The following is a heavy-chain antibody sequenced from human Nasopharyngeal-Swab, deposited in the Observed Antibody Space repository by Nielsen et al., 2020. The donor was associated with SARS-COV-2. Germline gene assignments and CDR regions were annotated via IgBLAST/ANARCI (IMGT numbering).Heavy chain of an antibody. Sequence: SETLSLTCTVPGGSISSSSYYWVWIRQPPGKGLEWIGSIYYSGSTYYNPSLKSRVTISVDTSKNQFSLKLSSVTAADTAVYYCARKRGSGSYWDYYYYAMDVWGQGTTVTVSS. CDR1: GGSISSSSYY. CDR2: IYYSGST. D-gene: IGHD3-10*01. V-gene: IGHV4-39*01. J-gene: IGHJ6*02. CDR3: ARKRGSGSYWDYYYYAMDV.